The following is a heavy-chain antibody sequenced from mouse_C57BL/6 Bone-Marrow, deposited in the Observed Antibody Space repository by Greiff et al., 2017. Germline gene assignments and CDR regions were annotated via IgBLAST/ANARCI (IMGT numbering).Heavy chain of an antibody. CDR1: GYTFTSYW. V-gene: IGHV1-7*01. Sequence: VQLQQSGAELAKPGASVKLSCKASGYTFTSYWMHWVKQRPGQGLEWIGYINPSSGYTKYNQKFKDKATLTADESSSTAYMQLSSLTYEDSAVYYCARCSDYWGQGTSVTVSS. J-gene: IGHJ4*01. CDR3: ARCSDY. CDR2: INPSSGYT.